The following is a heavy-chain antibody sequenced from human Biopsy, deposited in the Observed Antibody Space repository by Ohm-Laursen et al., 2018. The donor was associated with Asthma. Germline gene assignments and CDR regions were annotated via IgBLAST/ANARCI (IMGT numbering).Heavy chain of an antibody. V-gene: IGHV4-39*01. D-gene: IGHD2-2*01. Sequence: TLSLTCTVSGASITSSACYWDWIRQPPGKGLEWIGSMYYGETTYYIPSLKSRVTISVDTSKNQFSLILSSVTAADTAVYYCARHDHRWDTYADFWGQGTLVTVSS. CDR3: ARHDHRWDTYADF. CDR2: MYYGETT. J-gene: IGHJ4*02. CDR1: GASITSSACY.